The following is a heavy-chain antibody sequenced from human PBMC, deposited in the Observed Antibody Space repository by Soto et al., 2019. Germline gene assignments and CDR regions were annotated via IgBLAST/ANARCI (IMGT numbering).Heavy chain of an antibody. D-gene: IGHD3-22*01. J-gene: IGHJ1*01. CDR3: ARASPVGETYYYDSSGQH. CDR2: ISAYNGNT. Sequence: ASVKVSCKASGYTFTSYGISWVRQAPGQGLEWMGWISAYNGNTNYAQKLQGRVTTTTDTSTSTAYMELRSLRSDDTAVYYCARASPVGETYYYDSSGQHWGQGTLVTVSS. V-gene: IGHV1-18*04. CDR1: GYTFTSYG.